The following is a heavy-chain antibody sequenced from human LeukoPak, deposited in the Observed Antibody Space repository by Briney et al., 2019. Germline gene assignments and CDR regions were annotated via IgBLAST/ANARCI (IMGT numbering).Heavy chain of an antibody. Sequence: GGSLRLSCAGSGFTFSNYAMSWVRQAPGKGLQWVSAISSSGGSTYYADSVKGRFTISRDNSKNTLFLQMNSLRTEDTAVYYCARGARKGDDYVGFFDYWGQGTLVTVSS. CDR1: GFTFSNYA. CDR3: ARGARKGDDYVGFFDY. V-gene: IGHV3-23*01. J-gene: IGHJ4*02. CDR2: ISSSGGST. D-gene: IGHD4-17*01.